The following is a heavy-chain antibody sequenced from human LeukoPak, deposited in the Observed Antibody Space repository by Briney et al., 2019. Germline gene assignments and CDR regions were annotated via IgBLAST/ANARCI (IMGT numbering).Heavy chain of an antibody. CDR3: TRKSGGSQKKMDDWFDP. V-gene: IGHV3-30*04. CDR1: GFTFSSYA. CDR2: ISNDGTYK. J-gene: IGHJ5*02. D-gene: IGHD3-10*01. Sequence: GGSLRLSCAASGFTFSSYAMHWVRQAPDKGLEYVAVISNDGTYKYYGASVKGRFTISRDNSKNTLYLQMDSLRSEDTAVYSCTRKSGGSQKKMDDWFDPWGQGTLVIVSS.